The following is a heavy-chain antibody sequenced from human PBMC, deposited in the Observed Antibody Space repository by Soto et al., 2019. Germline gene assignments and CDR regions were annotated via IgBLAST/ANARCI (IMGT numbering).Heavy chain of an antibody. Sequence: GASVKVSCKASGFTFTSSAMQWVRQARGQRLEWIGWIVVGSGNTNYAQKFQERVTITRDMSTSTAYMELSSLRSEDTAVYYCAAADDYGDLRRFDYWGQGTLVTVSS. CDR2: IVVGSGNT. CDR1: GFTFTSSA. D-gene: IGHD4-17*01. CDR3: AAADDYGDLRRFDY. J-gene: IGHJ4*02. V-gene: IGHV1-58*02.